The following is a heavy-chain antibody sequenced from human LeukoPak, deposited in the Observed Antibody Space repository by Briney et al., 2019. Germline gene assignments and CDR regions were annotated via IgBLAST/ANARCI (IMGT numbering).Heavy chain of an antibody. D-gene: IGHD4-17*01. Sequence: GSLRLSCAASGFTFSSYEMNWVRQPPGKGLEWIGEIYHSGSTNYNPSLKSRVTISVDKSKNQFSLKLSSVTAADTAVYYCARTPGGTGYGDYLGAFDIWGQGTMVTVSS. CDR1: GFTFSSYEM. J-gene: IGHJ3*02. CDR3: ARTPGGTGYGDYLGAFDI. V-gene: IGHV4-4*02. CDR2: IYHSGST.